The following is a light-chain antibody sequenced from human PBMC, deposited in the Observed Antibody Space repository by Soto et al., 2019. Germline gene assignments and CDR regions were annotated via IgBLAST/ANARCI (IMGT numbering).Light chain of an antibody. Sequence: ENVLTQSPGTLSLSPGERATLSCGASQSVSNNYLAWYQQKPGQSPRLLIYGASTRATGIPDRFSGSVAGTDFTLNIICLEPYEFAGYFYQQYGTSFTFGQGTRLEIK. J-gene: IGKJ5*01. CDR1: QSVSNNY. CDR2: GAS. V-gene: IGKV3-20*01. CDR3: QQYGTSFT.